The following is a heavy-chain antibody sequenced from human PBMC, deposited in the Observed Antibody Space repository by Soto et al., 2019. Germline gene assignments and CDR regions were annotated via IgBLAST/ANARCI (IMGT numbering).Heavy chain of an antibody. D-gene: IGHD4-4*01. V-gene: IGHV3-11*06. J-gene: IGHJ6*02. Sequence: QVQLVESGGGLAKPGGSLRLSCAASGFTFSDHYMSWIRQAPGKGLEWISYIDRSGINTDYANSVKGRFTISRDNADNSLYLQMNSLRVEDTAVYYCARGHHSLDVWGQGATVTVSS. CDR3: ARGHHSLDV. CDR1: GFTFSDHY. CDR2: IDRSGINT.